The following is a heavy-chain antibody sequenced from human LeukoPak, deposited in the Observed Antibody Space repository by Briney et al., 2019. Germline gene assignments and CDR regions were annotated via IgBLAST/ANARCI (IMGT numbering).Heavy chain of an antibody. CDR1: GFTFKAYW. D-gene: IGHD5-18*01. J-gene: IGHJ4*02. V-gene: IGHV3-7*01. CDR3: ARLRYTYGKNFDY. CDR2: IQQDGSEK. Sequence: GGSLRLSCEASGFTFKAYWMSWVRQAPGTGLEWVANIQQDGSEKNYVDSVKGRFTISRDNTRNSLYLEMNSLRAEDTAVYYCARLRYTYGKNFDYWGQGTLVTV.